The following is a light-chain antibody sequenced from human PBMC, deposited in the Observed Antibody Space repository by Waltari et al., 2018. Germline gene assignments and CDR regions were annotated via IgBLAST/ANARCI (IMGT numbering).Light chain of an antibody. J-gene: IGKJ4*01. V-gene: IGKV4-1*01. Sequence: DFVMTQSPDSLAVSLGERATINCKSSQTILYSPTNRNYLAWYQQRPVQPPKLLIYWASVRASGVPDRFSGSGSWTDFTLTISSLQPEDVAVYYCQQYITTLTFGGGTKVEIK. CDR2: WAS. CDR1: QTILYSPTNRNY. CDR3: QQYITTLT.